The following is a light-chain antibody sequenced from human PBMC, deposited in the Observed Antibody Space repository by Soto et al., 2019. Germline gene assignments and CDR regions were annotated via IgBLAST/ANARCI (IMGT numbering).Light chain of an antibody. CDR2: DAS. CDR3: QQFHHSPWT. J-gene: IGKJ1*01. Sequence: EIVMTQSPATLSLSPGERATLSCRASQSVSSNLAWYQHKPSQPPSLLIYDASTRATGIPARFSGRGSGTEFTLTISGLQSEDFAVYYCQQFHHSPWTFGQGTKVEIK. V-gene: IGKV3-15*01. CDR1: QSVSSN.